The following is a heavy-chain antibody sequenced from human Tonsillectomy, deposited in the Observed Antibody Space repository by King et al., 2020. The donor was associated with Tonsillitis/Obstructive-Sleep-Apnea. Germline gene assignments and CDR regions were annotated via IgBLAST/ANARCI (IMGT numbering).Heavy chain of an antibody. V-gene: IGHV2-5*02. CDR1: GFSLSTFGVG. CDR2: IYWDDDK. CDR3: AHRRLGGYGSSFDL. J-gene: IGHJ2*01. D-gene: IGHD5-12*01. Sequence: TLNESGPPLVKPPQTLTLTCTFSGFSLSTFGVGVGWIRQPPGKALEWLALIYWDDDKHYSPSLRSRLTITKDTSKNQVVLTMTNMDPVDTATYYCAHRRLGGYGSSFDLWGRGTLVTVSS.